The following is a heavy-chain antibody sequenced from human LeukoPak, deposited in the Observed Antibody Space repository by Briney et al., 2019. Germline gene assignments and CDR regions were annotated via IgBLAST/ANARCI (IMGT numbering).Heavy chain of an antibody. V-gene: IGHV1-69*05. CDR2: IIPIFGTA. Sequence: SVKVSCKASGYTFTSYGISWVRQAPGQGLEWIGGIIPIFGTANYAQKFQGRVTITTDESTSTAYMELSSLRSEDTAVYYCARDREYSSSWRVRHWYFDLWGRGTLVTVSS. CDR1: GYTFTSYG. CDR3: ARDREYSSSWRVRHWYFDL. J-gene: IGHJ2*01. D-gene: IGHD6-13*01.